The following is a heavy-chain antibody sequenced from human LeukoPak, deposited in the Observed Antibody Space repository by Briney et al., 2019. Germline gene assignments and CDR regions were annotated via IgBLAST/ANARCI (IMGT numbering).Heavy chain of an antibody. Sequence: GGSLRLSCAASRFTFSTYAMSWVRQPLGKGLEWVSAISGSDGSTYYADSVKGRFTISRDNSKNTLYLQMNSLRAEDTAVYYCAKARTVWQWLAPSYWGQGTLVTVSS. J-gene: IGHJ4*02. V-gene: IGHV3-23*01. CDR3: AKARTVWQWLAPSY. CDR1: RFTFSTYA. D-gene: IGHD6-19*01. CDR2: ISGSDGST.